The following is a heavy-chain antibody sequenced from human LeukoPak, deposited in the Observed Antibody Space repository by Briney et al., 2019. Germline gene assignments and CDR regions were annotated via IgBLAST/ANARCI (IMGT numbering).Heavy chain of an antibody. D-gene: IGHD3-22*01. CDR1: GGSISTYY. Sequence: KASETLSLTCAVSGGSISTYYWSWIRQPPGKGLEWIGYIHYSGSSNYNPSLKSRVTISLDTSKNQFSLKLSSVTAADTAVYYCARWRIVDNWFDPWGQGTLVTVSS. CDR2: IHYSGSS. J-gene: IGHJ5*02. V-gene: IGHV4-59*12. CDR3: ARWRIVDNWFDP.